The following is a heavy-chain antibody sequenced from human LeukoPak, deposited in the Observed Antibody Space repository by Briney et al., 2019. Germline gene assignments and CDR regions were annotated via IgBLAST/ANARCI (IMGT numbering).Heavy chain of an antibody. CDR2: IKQDGSEK. CDR3: ARVEMATIRAFDI. CDR1: GFTFSSYW. V-gene: IGHV3-7*01. Sequence: GSLRLSCAASGFTFSSYWISWVRQAPGKGLEWVANIKQDGSEKYYVDSVKGRFTISRDNAKNSLYLQMNSLRAEDTAVYYCARVEMATIRAFDIWGQGTMVTVSS. J-gene: IGHJ3*02. D-gene: IGHD5-24*01.